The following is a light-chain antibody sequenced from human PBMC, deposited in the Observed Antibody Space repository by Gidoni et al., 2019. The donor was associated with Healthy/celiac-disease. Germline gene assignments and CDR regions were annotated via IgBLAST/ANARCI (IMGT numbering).Light chain of an antibody. V-gene: IGKV1-5*01. CDR1: QSISSW. J-gene: IGKJ2*01. CDR3: QQYNSYPYT. Sequence: DIQMTQSPSTLSASVGDRVTITCRASQSISSWLAWYQQKPGKAPKLLIYDASSLERGVPSRFSGSGSGTEVTLTISSLQPDDFATYYCQQYNSYPYTCXQXTKLEIK. CDR2: DAS.